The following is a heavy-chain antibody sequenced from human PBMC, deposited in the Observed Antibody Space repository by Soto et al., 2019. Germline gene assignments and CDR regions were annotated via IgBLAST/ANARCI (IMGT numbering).Heavy chain of an antibody. D-gene: IGHD6-6*01. CDR1: GGTFSSYT. Sequence: ASVKVSCKASGGTFSSYTISWVRQAPGQGLEWMGRIIPILGIANYAQKFQGRVTITADKSTSTAYMELSSLRSEDTAVYYCARTSIAARYYYYYYYMDVWGKGTTVTVSS. CDR3: ARTSIAARYYYYYYYMDV. V-gene: IGHV1-69*02. J-gene: IGHJ6*03. CDR2: IIPILGIA.